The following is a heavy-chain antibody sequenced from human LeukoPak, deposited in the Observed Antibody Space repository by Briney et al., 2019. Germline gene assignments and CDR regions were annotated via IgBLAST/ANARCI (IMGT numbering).Heavy chain of an antibody. D-gene: IGHD6-19*01. CDR3: ARVGAVAAVDY. V-gene: IGHV3-66*01. CDR1: GFTVSTKY. J-gene: IGHJ4*02. Sequence: PGGSLRLSCAASGFTVSTKYMSWVRRAPGKGLEWVSVIYTGDTTYYADSVKGRFTISRDNSKNTLYLQMDGLRVEDTAVYYCARVGAVAAVDYWGQGTLVTVSS. CDR2: IYTGDTT.